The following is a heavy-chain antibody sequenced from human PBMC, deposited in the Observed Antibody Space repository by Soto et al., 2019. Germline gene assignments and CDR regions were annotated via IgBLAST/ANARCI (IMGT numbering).Heavy chain of an antibody. CDR3: ARRYSSRWHFDY. CDR2: INPSGGST. V-gene: IGHV1-46*03. Sequence: ASVKVSCKASGYTFTNYYVHWVRQAPAQGLEWMGMINPSGGSTNYAQKFQGRVTMTRDTSTSTVYMELSSLRSEDTAVYYCARRYSSRWHFDYWGQGTQVTVSS. D-gene: IGHD6-13*01. CDR1: GYTFTNYY. J-gene: IGHJ4*02.